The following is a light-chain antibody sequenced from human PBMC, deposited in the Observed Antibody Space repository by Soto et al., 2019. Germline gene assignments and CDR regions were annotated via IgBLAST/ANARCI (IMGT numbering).Light chain of an antibody. CDR1: QSISSG. V-gene: IGKV1-5*03. CDR3: QQYHSYSLT. J-gene: IGKJ4*01. CDR2: KAS. Sequence: DIQMTQSPSTLSASVGDRVTITCRASQSISSGLAWYQQKPGKAPKLLIYKASSLEGGVPSRFSGSGSGTDFNLTISSLPPDDFATYYCQQYHSYSLTFGGGTKVDIK.